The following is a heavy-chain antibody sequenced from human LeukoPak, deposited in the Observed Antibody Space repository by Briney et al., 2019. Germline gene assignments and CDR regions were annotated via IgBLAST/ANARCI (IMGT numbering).Heavy chain of an antibody. D-gene: IGHD5-24*01. V-gene: IGHV3-7*01. Sequence: GGSLRLSCAASGFTFRNYWVTWVRQAPEKGLEWVANIKQDGSERYYVDSVKGRFTISRDNAENSLYLQMNSLRAEDTAVYYCARGQRGLASWGQGTLVTVSS. CDR2: IKQDGSER. J-gene: IGHJ4*02. CDR3: ARGQRGLAS. CDR1: GFTFRNYW.